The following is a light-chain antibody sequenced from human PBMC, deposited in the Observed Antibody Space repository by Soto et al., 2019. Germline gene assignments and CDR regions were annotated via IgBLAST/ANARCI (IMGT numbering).Light chain of an antibody. CDR2: DAS. V-gene: IGKV3-11*01. CDR1: QSVSSY. Sequence: EIVLTQSPGTLSLSPGERSTLSCRASQSVSSYLAWYQQKPGQAPRLLIYDASNRATGIPARFSGRGSGTDFTLTISSLEPEDFAVYYCQQRSNWPPDTFGQGTRLQIK. CDR3: QQRSNWPPDT. J-gene: IGKJ5*01.